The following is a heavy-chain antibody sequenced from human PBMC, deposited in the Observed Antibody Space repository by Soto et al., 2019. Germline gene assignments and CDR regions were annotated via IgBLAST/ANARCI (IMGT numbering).Heavy chain of an antibody. D-gene: IGHD3-10*01. Sequence: GGSLRLSCAASGFTFSSYSMNWVRQAPGKGLEWVSYISSSSSTIYYADSVKGRFTISRDNAKNSLYLQMNSLRAEDTAVYYWAWGYYYGSGSPPPSFDYWGQGTLVTVSS. V-gene: IGHV3-48*01. CDR1: GFTFSSYS. CDR2: ISSSSSTI. CDR3: AWGYYYGSGSPPPSFDY. J-gene: IGHJ4*02.